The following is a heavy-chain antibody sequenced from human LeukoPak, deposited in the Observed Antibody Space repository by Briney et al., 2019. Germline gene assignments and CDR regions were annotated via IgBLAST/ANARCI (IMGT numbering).Heavy chain of an antibody. Sequence: GGSLRLSCSASGFTFEDYTMHWVRQVPGKTLEWVSLISWDGTPYYSDSVKGRFTISRDNSKDSLYLQMDTLRSEDTAFYYCVKDLSYESSGSFSDYWGQGTLVTVS. CDR2: ISWDGTP. CDR1: GFTFEDYT. V-gene: IGHV3-43*01. J-gene: IGHJ4*02. CDR3: VKDLSYESSGSFSDY. D-gene: IGHD3-22*01.